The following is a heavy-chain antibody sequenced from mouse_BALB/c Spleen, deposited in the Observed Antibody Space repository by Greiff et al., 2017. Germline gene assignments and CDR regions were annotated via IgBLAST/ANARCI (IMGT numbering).Heavy chain of an antibody. Sequence: QVQLQQPGAELVRPGASVKLSCKASGYTFTSYWINWVKQRPGQGLEWIGNIYPSDSYTNYNQKFKDKATLTVDKSSSTAYMQLSSPTSEDSAVYYCTREEEGFAYWGQGTLVTVSA. V-gene: IGHV1-69*02. CDR3: TREEEGFAY. CDR1: GYTFTSYW. CDR2: IYPSDSYT. J-gene: IGHJ3*01.